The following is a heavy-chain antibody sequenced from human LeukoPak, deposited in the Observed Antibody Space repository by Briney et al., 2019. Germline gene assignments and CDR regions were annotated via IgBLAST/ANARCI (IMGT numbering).Heavy chain of an antibody. D-gene: IGHD6-13*01. J-gene: IGHJ6*03. CDR3: ARQRYSSSWHYYYMDV. CDR1: GGSISSYY. CDR2: IYYSGST. Sequence: SETLSLTCTVSGGSISSYYWSWIRQPPGKGLEWIGYIYYSGSTYYNPSLKSRVTISVDTSKNQFSLKLSSVTAADTAVYYCARQRYSSSWHYYYMDVWGKGTTATVSS. V-gene: IGHV4-59*06.